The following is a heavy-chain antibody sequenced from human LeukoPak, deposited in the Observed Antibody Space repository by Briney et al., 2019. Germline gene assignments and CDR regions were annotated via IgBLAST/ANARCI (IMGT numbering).Heavy chain of an antibody. CDR3: VKGQWLRLGGLSPCFDY. D-gene: IGHD3-16*02. V-gene: IGHV3-64D*06. CDR2: ISSNGGST. CDR1: GFTFSSYA. J-gene: IGHJ4*02. Sequence: GGSLRLSCSASGFTFSSYAMHWVRQAPGKGLEYVSAISSNGGSTYYADSVKGRFTISRDNSKNTLYLQMSSLRAEDTAVYYCVKGQWLRLGGLSPCFDYWGQGTLVTVSS.